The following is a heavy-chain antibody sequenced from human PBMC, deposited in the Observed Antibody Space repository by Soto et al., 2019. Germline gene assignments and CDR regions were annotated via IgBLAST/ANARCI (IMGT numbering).Heavy chain of an antibody. J-gene: IGHJ3*02. CDR3: ARTIRDYYDSSGYWFDI. D-gene: IGHD3-22*01. Sequence: GGSLRLSCAASGFTFSGSAMHWVRQAPGKGLEWVSSISSSSSYIYYADSVKGRFTISRDNAKNSLYLQMNSLRAEDTAVYYCARTIRDYYDSSGYWFDIWGQGTMVTVSS. CDR2: ISSSSSYI. CDR1: GFTFSGSA. V-gene: IGHV3-21*01.